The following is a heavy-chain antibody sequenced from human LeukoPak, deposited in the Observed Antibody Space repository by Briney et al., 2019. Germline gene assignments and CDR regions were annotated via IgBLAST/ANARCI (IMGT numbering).Heavy chain of an antibody. V-gene: IGHV3-23*01. CDR1: GFTFNSYS. D-gene: IGHD2-15*01. J-gene: IGHJ1*01. CDR3: VKGVSGAYSKYFQY. CDR2: ISGSGGST. Sequence: PGGSLRLSCAASGFTFNSYSMSWVRQAPGKGLEWVSAISGSGGSTYYADSVRGQFSISRDNSKDTLYLQMSSLRAEDTAVYYCVKGVSGAYSKYFQYWGQGTLVTVSS.